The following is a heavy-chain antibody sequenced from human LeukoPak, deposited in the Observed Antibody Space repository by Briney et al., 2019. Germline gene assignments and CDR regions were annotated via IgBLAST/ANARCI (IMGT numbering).Heavy chain of an antibody. CDR3: AREGPPTAGYYYYGMDV. CDR1: GGTFSSYA. V-gene: IGHV1-69*13. CDR2: IIPTFGTA. D-gene: IGHD4-17*01. Sequence: VKVSCKASGGTFSSYAISWVRQAPGQGLEWMGGIIPTFGTANYAQKFQGRVTITADESTSTAYMELSSLRSEDTAVYYCAREGPPTAGYYYYGMDVWGQGTTVTVSS. J-gene: IGHJ6*02.